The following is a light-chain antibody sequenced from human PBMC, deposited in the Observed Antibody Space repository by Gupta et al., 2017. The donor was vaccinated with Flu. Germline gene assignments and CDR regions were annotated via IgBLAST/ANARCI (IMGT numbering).Light chain of an antibody. CDR3: CSYAGSRV. Sequence: XAGISVDVGGYKSVSWYQQHPGRAPQLIIYDVTKRPSGVPDRFSGSKSGKTASLTISDLQGEDEADYYCCSYAGSRVFGGGTKLTVL. CDR1: SVDVGGYKS. CDR2: DVT. V-gene: IGLV2-11*03. J-gene: IGLJ3*02.